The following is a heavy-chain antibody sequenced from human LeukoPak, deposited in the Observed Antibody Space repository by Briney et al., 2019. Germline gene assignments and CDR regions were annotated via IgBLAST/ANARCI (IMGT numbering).Heavy chain of an antibody. CDR1: GFTFSSYE. V-gene: IGHV3-48*03. J-gene: IGHJ4*02. CDR2: ISSSGSTI. Sequence: PGGSLRLSCAASGFTFSSYEMNWVRQAPGKGLEWASYISSSGSTIYYADSVKGRFTISRDNAKNSLYLQMNSLRAEDTAVYYCARDPGYQWLVPDYFDYWGQGTLVTVSS. D-gene: IGHD6-19*01. CDR3: ARDPGYQWLVPDYFDY.